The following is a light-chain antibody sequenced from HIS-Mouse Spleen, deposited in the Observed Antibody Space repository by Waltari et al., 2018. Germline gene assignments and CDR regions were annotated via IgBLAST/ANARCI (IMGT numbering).Light chain of an antibody. CDR3: QQYYSYPPT. V-gene: IGKV1-8*01. Sequence: IRMTQSPSSLSASTGDRVTITCRASQGISSYLAWYQQKPGKAPKLLIYAASTLQSVVPSRFSGSGSGTDFTLTISCLQSEDFATYYCQQYYSYPPTFGGGTKVEIK. J-gene: IGKJ4*01. CDR1: QGISSY. CDR2: AAS.